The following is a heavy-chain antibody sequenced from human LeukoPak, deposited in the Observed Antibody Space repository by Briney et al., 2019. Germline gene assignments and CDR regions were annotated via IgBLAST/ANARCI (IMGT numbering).Heavy chain of an antibody. CDR1: GFTSDDYG. Sequence: GGSLRLSCAASGFTSDDYGMSWVRQAPGKGLEWVSSINWNGGSTGYADSVKGRFTISRDNAKNSLYLQMNSLRAEDTAVYYCARFAKDYYDTPGGYYMDVWGKGTTVTVSS. CDR3: ARFAKDYYDTPGGYYMDV. V-gene: IGHV3-20*04. CDR2: INWNGGST. J-gene: IGHJ6*03. D-gene: IGHD3-22*01.